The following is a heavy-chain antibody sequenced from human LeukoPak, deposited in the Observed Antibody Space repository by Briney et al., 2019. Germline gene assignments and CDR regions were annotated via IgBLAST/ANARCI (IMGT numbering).Heavy chain of an antibody. CDR1: GFNFGRIS. D-gene: IGHD2-15*01. J-gene: IGHJ4*02. Sequence: GGSLRLSCAASGFNFGRISMHWARQVPGKGLVWLSLINGDGNTYYAASVNGRFTVSRDNSKNSLYLQMSSLRPEDTALYYCAKDIGGGLLEYWGQGTLVTVSS. CDR2: INGDGNT. V-gene: IGHV3-43*02. CDR3: AKDIGGGLLEY.